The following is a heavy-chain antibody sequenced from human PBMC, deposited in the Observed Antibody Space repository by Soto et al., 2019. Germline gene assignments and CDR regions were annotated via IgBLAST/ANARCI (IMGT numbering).Heavy chain of an antibody. CDR2: ISSSSSYK. V-gene: IGHV3-21*01. CDR1: GFTFSSYS. CDR3: ARDKDGYFDY. J-gene: IGHJ4*02. Sequence: EVQLVESGGGLVKPGGSLRLSCAASGFTFSSYSMNWVRQAPGKGLEWVSSISSSSSYKYYADSVKGRFTISRDNAKNSLYLQMNSLRAEDTAVYYCARDKDGYFDYWGQGTLVTVSS.